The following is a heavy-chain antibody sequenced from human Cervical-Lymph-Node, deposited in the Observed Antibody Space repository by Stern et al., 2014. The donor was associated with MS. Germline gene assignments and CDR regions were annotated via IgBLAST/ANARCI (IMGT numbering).Heavy chain of an antibody. D-gene: IGHD6-13*01. Sequence: QVQLQQWGAGLLKPSETLSLTCAVYGGSFSGYYWSWIRQPPGKGLEWIGKINHSGSTNYNPSLKSRVTISVDTSKNQFSLKLSSVTAADTAVYYCARVALAKSDDAFDIWGQGTMVTVSS. CDR1: GGSFSGYY. CDR2: INHSGST. V-gene: IGHV4-34*01. J-gene: IGHJ3*02. CDR3: ARVALAKSDDAFDI.